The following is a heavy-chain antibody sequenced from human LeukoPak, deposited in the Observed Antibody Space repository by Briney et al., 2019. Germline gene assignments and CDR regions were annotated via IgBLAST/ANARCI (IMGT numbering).Heavy chain of an antibody. J-gene: IGHJ4*02. CDR2: IWSDGSNK. CDR1: GFTFSSYG. D-gene: IGHD6-19*01. Sequence: PGRSLRLSCAASGFTFSSYGMHWVRQAPGKGLEWVAIIWSDGSNKYYADSVKGRFTISRDNSKNTLYLQMNSLRAEDTAVYYCAKSPGYSSGCPDYWGQGTLVTVSS. CDR3: AKSPGYSSGCPDY. V-gene: IGHV3-33*06.